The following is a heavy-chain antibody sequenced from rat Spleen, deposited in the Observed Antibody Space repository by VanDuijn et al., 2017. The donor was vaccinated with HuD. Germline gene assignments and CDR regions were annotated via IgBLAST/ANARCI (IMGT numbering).Heavy chain of an antibody. D-gene: IGHD1-4*01. V-gene: IGHV5-29*01. CDR2: ISYEGSST. Sequence: EVQLVESGGGLVQPGRSLKLSCAASGFTFRNYGMAWVRQAPTKGLEWVAFISYEGSSTYYGDSVKGRFTISRDNANSTLYLQMDSLRSEDTATYYCARHELPGYNWFAYWGQGTLVTVSS. CDR3: ARHELPGYNWFAY. CDR1: GFTFRNYG. J-gene: IGHJ3*01.